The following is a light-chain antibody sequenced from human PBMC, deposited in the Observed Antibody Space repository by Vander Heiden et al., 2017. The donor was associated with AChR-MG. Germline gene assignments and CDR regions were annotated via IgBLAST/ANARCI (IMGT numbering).Light chain of an antibody. J-gene: IGKJ3*01. CDR2: AAS. V-gene: IGKV1-39*01. CDR3: QQSYSTQFT. Sequence: DIQMTQSPPSLSAAVGDRVTLTCRASQSIDTQLNWYQQQPGKAPNLLISAASILQSGVPSRFSGSGSGTDFTLTITSLQPEDFATYFCQQSYSTQFTFGPGTKVDIK. CDR1: QSIDTQ.